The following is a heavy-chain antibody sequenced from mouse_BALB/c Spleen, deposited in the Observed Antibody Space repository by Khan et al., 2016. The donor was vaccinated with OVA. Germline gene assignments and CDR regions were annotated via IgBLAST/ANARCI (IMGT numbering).Heavy chain of an antibody. J-gene: IGHJ3*01. D-gene: IGHD2-14*01. CDR3: ARNSYMSEFTY. Sequence: QVQLKESGPGLVQPSQTLSITCTVSGFSLTTYGVHWVRQSPGKGLEWLGLIWNGGNTDYNAAFISRLSITKDNSKSQVFFKMNSLQADDTAMYXCARNSYMSEFTYWGQGTLVTVSA. CDR2: IWNGGNT. V-gene: IGHV2-2*01. CDR1: GFSLTTYG.